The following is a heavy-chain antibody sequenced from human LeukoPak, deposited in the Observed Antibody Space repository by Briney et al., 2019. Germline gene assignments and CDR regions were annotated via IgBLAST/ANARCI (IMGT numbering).Heavy chain of an antibody. D-gene: IGHD3-22*01. V-gene: IGHV1-18*01. J-gene: IGHJ4*02. Sequence: GASVKVSCKASGYTFTSYGISWVRQAPGQGLEWMGWISAYNGNTNYAQKLQGRVTMTTDTSTSTAYMELRSLRSDDTAVYYCARPGDSSGYYHPPFDYWGQGTLVTVSS. CDR1: GYTFTSYG. CDR3: ARPGDSSGYYHPPFDY. CDR2: ISAYNGNT.